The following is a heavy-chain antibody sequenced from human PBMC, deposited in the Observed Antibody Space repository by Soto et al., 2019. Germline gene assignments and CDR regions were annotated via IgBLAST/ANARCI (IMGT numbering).Heavy chain of an antibody. J-gene: IGHJ4*02. CDR2: IDPSDSYT. V-gene: IGHV5-10-1*01. CDR3: AKHRHYYDSGAYFSYFDY. Sequence: GESLKISCKGSGYSFPSYWISWVRQMPGKGLEWMGRIDPSDSYTNYSPSFRGHVTISADKSISTAYLQWSSLKASDTAMYYCAKHRHYYDSGAYFSYFDYWGQRSRVIVCS. CDR1: GYSFPSYW. D-gene: IGHD3-22*01.